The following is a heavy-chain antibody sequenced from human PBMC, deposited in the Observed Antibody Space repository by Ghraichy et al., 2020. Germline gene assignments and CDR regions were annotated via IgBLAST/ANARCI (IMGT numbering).Heavy chain of an antibody. V-gene: IGHV4-61*08. Sequence: SETLSLTCTVSGGSVSGGAYYWSWIRQPPGKGLEWIGYIYFRGNTDFNPSLRSRVTISLDTSKNQFSLKLTSVTTADTAVYYCAREVPLTLSLTMGRGVFDYWGQGTLVTVSS. CDR3: AREVPLTLSLTMGRGVFDY. D-gene: IGHD3-10*01. J-gene: IGHJ4*02. CDR2: IYFRGNT. CDR1: GGSVSGGAYY.